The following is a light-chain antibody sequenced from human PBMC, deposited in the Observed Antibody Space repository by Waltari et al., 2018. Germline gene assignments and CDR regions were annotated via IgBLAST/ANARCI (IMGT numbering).Light chain of an antibody. CDR1: QTILSSSNNKNA. V-gene: IGKV4-1*01. CDR3: QQYYSPPLT. CDR2: WAS. Sequence: DIVLTQSPDSLAVSLGERAPINCKASQTILSSSNNKNALAWYQQKPGHPPKLLIYWASTRTSGVPDRFSGRGSETDFTLTISRLQADDVAVYYCQQYYSPPLTFGGGTKVEIK. J-gene: IGKJ4*01.